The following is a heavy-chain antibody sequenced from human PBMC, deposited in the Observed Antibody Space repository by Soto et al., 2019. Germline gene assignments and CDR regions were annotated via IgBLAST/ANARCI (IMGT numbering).Heavy chain of an antibody. D-gene: IGHD6-6*01. CDR1: GGTFSSYA. V-gene: IGHV1-69*06. CDR2: IIPIFGTA. CDR3: ASDKTKYSSSSSGNWFDP. Sequence: QVQLVQSGAEVKKPGSSVKVSCKASGGTFSSYAISWVRQAPGQGLEWMGGIIPIFGTANYAQKFQGRVTITADKSTRTAYMELSSLRSEDTAVYYCASDKTKYSSSSSGNWFDPLGQGTLVTVSS. J-gene: IGHJ5*02.